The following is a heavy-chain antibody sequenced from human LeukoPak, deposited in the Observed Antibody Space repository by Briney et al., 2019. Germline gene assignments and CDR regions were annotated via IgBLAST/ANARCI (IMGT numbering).Heavy chain of an antibody. D-gene: IGHD2-2*01. J-gene: IGHJ4*02. CDR3: ARVPGYCSSNSCYKMTIPFDY. Sequence: PGGSLRLSCAASGFTFSSYSMHWVRQAPGKGLEWVAVISYVGSKKYDADSVKGRFTISRDNSKSMLYLQMNSLRAEDTAVYYCARVPGYCSSNSCYKMTIPFDYWGQGTLVTVSS. CDR2: ISYVGSKK. CDR1: GFTFSSYS. V-gene: IGHV3-30-3*01.